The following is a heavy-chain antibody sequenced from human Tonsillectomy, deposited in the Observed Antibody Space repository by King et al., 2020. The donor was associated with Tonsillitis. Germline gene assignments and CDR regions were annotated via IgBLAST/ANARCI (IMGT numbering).Heavy chain of an antibody. CDR2: ISGSGGST. CDR1: GFTFSSYA. Sequence: EVQLVESGGGLVQPGGSLRLSCAASGFTFSSYAMSWVRQAPGKGLEWVSVISGSGGSTYNADSVKGRFTISRDNSKNTLYLQMNSLRAEDTAVYYCAKDPLYSRGYFDYWGQGTQVTVSS. J-gene: IGHJ4*02. D-gene: IGHD2-2*02. CDR3: AKDPLYSRGYFDY. V-gene: IGHV3-23*04.